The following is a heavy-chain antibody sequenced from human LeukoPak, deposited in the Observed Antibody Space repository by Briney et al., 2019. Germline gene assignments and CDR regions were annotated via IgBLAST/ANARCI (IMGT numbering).Heavy chain of an antibody. V-gene: IGHV1-46*01. D-gene: IGHD6-19*01. CDR1: GYTFTSYY. Sequence: ASVKVSCKASGYTFTSYYMHWVRQAPGQGLEWMGIINPSGGSTSYAQKFQGRVTMTRDTSTSTAYMELRSLRSDDTAVYYCARDQSEWYSSGWYRTYYYYYGMDVWGQGTTVTVSS. CDR2: INPSGGST. CDR3: ARDQSEWYSSGWYRTYYYYYGMDV. J-gene: IGHJ6*02.